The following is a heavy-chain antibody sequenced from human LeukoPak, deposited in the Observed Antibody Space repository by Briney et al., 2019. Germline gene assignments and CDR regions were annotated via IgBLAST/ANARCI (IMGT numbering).Heavy chain of an antibody. J-gene: IGHJ4*02. D-gene: IGHD2-15*01. Sequence: GGSLRLSCAASGFTFSSYSMNWVRQAPGKGLEWVSYISSSSSTIYYADSVKGRFTISRDNAKNSLCLQMNGLRDEDTAIYYCATYGMMVPATDYWGQGTLVTVSS. CDR1: GFTFSSYS. CDR3: ATYGMMVPATDY. CDR2: ISSSSSTI. V-gene: IGHV3-48*02.